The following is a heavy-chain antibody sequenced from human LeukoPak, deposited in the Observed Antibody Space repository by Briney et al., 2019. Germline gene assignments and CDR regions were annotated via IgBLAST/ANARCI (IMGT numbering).Heavy chain of an antibody. Sequence: ASVTVSCKASGYTFTSYDINWVRQATGQGLEWMGWMNPKSGNTGNAQKFQGRVTMTKNTSITTAYMELSSLRSEDTAVYYCARALSWTTDSYYYMDVWGKGTTVTVSS. CDR1: GYTFTSYD. J-gene: IGHJ6*03. V-gene: IGHV1-8*01. CDR2: MNPKSGNT. CDR3: ARALSWTTDSYYYMDV. D-gene: IGHD3/OR15-3a*01.